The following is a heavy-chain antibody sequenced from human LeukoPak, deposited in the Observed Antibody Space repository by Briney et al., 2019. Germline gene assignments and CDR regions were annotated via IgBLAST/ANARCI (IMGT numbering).Heavy chain of an antibody. CDR2: TSSDLNVK. J-gene: IGHJ6*02. CDR3: AKAYCSSTSCPGFRYYYYGMDV. CDR1: GFTFRNYV. V-gene: IGHV3-30*18. D-gene: IGHD2-2*01. Sequence: GGSLGLSCAASGFTFRNYVIHWVRQAPGKGLEWVAVTSSDLNVKLYADSVKGRFTISRDNAKNSLYLQMNSLRAEDTALYYCAKAYCSSTSCPGFRYYYYGMDVWGQGTTVTVSS.